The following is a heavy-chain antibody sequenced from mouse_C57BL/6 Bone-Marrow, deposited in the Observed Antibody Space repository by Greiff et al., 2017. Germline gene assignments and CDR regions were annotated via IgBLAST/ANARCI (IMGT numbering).Heavy chain of an antibody. J-gene: IGHJ2*01. Sequence: VQLQQSGAELVRPGASVKLSCTASGFNIKDDYMHWVKQRPEQGLEWIGWIDPENGDTESASKFQGKATITADTSSNTAYLQLSSLTSEDTAVYYCTTGLTGTWGQGTTLTVSS. CDR3: TTGLTGT. CDR1: GFNIKDDY. CDR2: IDPENGDT. D-gene: IGHD4-1*01. V-gene: IGHV14-4*01.